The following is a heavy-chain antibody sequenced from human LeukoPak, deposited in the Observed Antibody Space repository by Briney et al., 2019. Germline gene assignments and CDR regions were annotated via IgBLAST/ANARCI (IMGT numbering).Heavy chain of an antibody. Sequence: GASVKVSCKASGGTFISYTISWVRQAPGQGLEWMGRIIPILGIANYAQKFQGRVTITADKSTSTAYMELSSLRSEDTAVYYCARDRGQQLVTRYYYYMDVWGKGTTVTVSS. CDR3: ARDRGQQLVTRYYYYMDV. V-gene: IGHV1-69*04. CDR2: IIPILGIA. J-gene: IGHJ6*03. D-gene: IGHD6-13*01. CDR1: GGTFISYT.